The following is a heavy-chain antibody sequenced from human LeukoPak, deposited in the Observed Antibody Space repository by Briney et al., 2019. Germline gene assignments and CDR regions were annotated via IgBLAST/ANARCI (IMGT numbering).Heavy chain of an antibody. CDR2: ISGTGVT. D-gene: IGHD7-27*01. J-gene: IGHJ4*02. Sequence: GGSLRLSCAASGSTFSTSAMTWVRQAPGTGLEWVSGISGTGVTDYADSVKGRFTISRDNSKNTLYLQINNLRAEDTAVYYCAKDLNWGGRWGQGTLVTVSS. CDR1: GSTFSTSA. V-gene: IGHV3-23*01. CDR3: AKDLNWGGR.